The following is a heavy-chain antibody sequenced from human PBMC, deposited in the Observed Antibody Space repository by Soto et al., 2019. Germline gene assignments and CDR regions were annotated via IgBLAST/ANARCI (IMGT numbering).Heavy chain of an antibody. D-gene: IGHD5-12*01. CDR2: ISDSGGIT. J-gene: IGHJ4*02. Sequence: GGSLRLSCAASGFTFVNYAMSWVRQAPGKGLEWVSTISDSGGITYYGDSVKGRFTIFRDNSKNTLYLQMNSLTAEDTALYYCAKDVAPVRSHFDYWGQGTLVTVSS. CDR1: GFTFVNYA. CDR3: AKDVAPVRSHFDY. V-gene: IGHV3-23*01.